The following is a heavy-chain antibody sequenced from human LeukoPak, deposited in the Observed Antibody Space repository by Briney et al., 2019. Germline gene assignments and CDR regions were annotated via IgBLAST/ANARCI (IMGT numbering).Heavy chain of an antibody. CDR1: GYTFTGYY. CDR3: AXXXXXXYSGYEFFFDY. D-gene: IGHD5-12*01. Sequence: ASVKVSCKASGYTFTGYYMHWVRQAPGQGLEWMGWINPNSGGTNYAQKFQGRVTMTRDTSISTAYMELSRLRSDDTAVYYCAXXXXXXYSGYEFFFDYWGQGTLVTVSS. V-gene: IGHV1-2*02. CDR2: INPNSGGT. J-gene: IGHJ4*02.